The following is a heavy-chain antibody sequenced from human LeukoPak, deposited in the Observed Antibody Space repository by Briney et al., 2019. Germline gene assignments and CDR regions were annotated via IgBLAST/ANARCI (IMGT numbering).Heavy chain of an antibody. CDR1: GYTFTSYG. CDR3: ARGWLHPYYMDV. CDR2: MNPNSGNT. J-gene: IGHJ6*03. Sequence: ASVKVSCKASGYTFTSYGISWVRQAPGQGLEWMGWMNPNSGNTVYAQKFQGRVTITRNTSISTAYMELSSLRSEDTAVYYCARGWLHPYYMDVWGKGTTVTVSS. V-gene: IGHV1-8*03. D-gene: IGHD5-24*01.